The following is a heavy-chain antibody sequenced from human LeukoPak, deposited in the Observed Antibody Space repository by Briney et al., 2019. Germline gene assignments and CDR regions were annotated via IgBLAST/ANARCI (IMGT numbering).Heavy chain of an antibody. CDR1: GFIFRNHA. J-gene: IGHJ4*02. Sequence: GGSLRLSCAASGFIFRNHAMNWVRQAPGQGLEWVSCVSASGGSTFNTDSVKGRFHISRDNSKSTLYLKMNSMKPEDTALYYCAKSLGNQGVIDYWGQGTLVTVSS. CDR3: AKSLGNQGVIDY. D-gene: IGHD3-10*01. CDR2: VSASGGST. V-gene: IGHV3-23*01.